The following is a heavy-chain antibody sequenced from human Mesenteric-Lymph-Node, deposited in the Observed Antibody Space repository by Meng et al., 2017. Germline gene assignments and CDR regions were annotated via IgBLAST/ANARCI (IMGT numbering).Heavy chain of an antibody. CDR3: AKCGGSSTTWYRKNFDY. D-gene: IGHD6-13*01. Sequence: GESLKISCAASTFTFSNYAMSWVRQSPGKGLEWVSVISAGGTTAHYADSVKGRFTISRDNSKNTLYLQLNSLRPEDTAVYYCAKCGGSSTTWYRKNFDYWGQGTLVTVSS. J-gene: IGHJ4*02. CDR2: ISAGGTTA. V-gene: IGHV3-23*01. CDR1: TFTFSNYA.